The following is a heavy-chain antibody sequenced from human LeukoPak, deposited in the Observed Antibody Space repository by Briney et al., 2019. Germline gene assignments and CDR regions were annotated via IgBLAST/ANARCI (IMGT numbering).Heavy chain of an antibody. CDR3: AKDGKNYFDY. CDR1: GFTFDDYS. CDR2: ISWNGGSS. V-gene: IGHV3-43D*03. Sequence: GGSLRLSCAASGFTFDDYSMHWVRQAPGKGLEWVSLISWNGGSSYYADSVKGRFTISRDNSKNSLYLQMNSLRAEDTALYYCAKDGKNYFDYWGQGTLVTVSS. J-gene: IGHJ4*02.